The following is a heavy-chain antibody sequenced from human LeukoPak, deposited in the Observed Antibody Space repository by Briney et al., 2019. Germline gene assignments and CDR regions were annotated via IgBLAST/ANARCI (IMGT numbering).Heavy chain of an antibody. CDR1: GFTFSSYE. CDR3: AREMVVGAPFDY. Sequence: GGSLRLSCAASGFTFSSYEMNWVRQAPGKGLEGVSYISSSGETIYYADSVKGRFTISRDNAKNSLYLQMNSLRVEDTAVYYCAREMVVGAPFDYWGQGTLVTVSS. V-gene: IGHV3-48*03. CDR2: ISSSGETI. J-gene: IGHJ4*02. D-gene: IGHD1-26*01.